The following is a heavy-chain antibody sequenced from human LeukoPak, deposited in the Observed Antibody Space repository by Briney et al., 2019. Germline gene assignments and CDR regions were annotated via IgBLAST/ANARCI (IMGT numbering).Heavy chain of an antibody. Sequence: GGSLRLSCAASGFSFSSYAMSWVRQAPGKGLEWVSAISGSGGDTYYADSVRGRFTISRDNSKNTLYLQMNSLRAEDTAIYYCAKVSWANYFDYWGQGTLVTVSS. V-gene: IGHV3-23*01. CDR1: GFSFSSYA. CDR2: ISGSGGDT. J-gene: IGHJ4*02. D-gene: IGHD6-13*01. CDR3: AKVSWANYFDY.